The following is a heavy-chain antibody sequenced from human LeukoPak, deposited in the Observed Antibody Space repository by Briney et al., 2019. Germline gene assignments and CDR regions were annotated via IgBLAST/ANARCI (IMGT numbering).Heavy chain of an antibody. J-gene: IGHJ6*03. Sequence: SETLSLTCTVSGGSISSSSYYWGWIRQPPGKGLEWIGSIYYSGSTYYNPSLKSRVTISVDTSKNQFSLKLSSVTAADPAVYYCARVSATVTTPRYYYYYYMDVWGKGTTVTVPS. CDR1: GGSISSSSYY. CDR2: IYYSGST. V-gene: IGHV4-39*07. D-gene: IGHD4-17*01. CDR3: ARVSATVTTPRYYYYYYMDV.